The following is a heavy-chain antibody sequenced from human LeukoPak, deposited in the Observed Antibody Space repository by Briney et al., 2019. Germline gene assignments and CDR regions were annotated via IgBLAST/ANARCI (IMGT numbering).Heavy chain of an antibody. CDR3: ARGGAYNWFDP. V-gene: IGHV3-53*01. CDR1: GFTFSSYS. J-gene: IGHJ5*02. Sequence: GGSLRLSCAASGFTFSSYSMNWVRQAPGKGLEWVSVIYSGGTTYYADSVKGRFTISRDNSKNTLYLQMNSLRAEDTAVYYCARGGAYNWFDPWGQGTLVTVSS. CDR2: IYSGGTT.